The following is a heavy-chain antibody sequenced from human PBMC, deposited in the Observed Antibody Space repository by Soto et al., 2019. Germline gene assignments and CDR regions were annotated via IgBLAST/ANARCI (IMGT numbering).Heavy chain of an antibody. J-gene: IGHJ6*03. Sequence: GGSLRLSCAASGFTFSNYAMSWVRQAPGKGLEWVSTISGNGHSTYYADSVKGRFTISRDNSKNTLYLQMTSLRAEDTAVYYCAKVSDDVWSGYNYYYYMDVWGKGTTVTVS. D-gene: IGHD3-3*01. CDR2: ISGNGHST. CDR1: GFTFSNYA. V-gene: IGHV3-23*01. CDR3: AKVSDDVWSGYNYYYYMDV.